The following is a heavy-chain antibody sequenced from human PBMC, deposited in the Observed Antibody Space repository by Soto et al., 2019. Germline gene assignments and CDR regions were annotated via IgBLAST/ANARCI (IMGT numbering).Heavy chain of an antibody. CDR1: EFSISSNY. J-gene: IGHJ6*02. Sequence: GVSLTLSCAASEFSISSNYMSWVRQAPGKGLEWVSVIYSGGSTYYADSVRGRFTISRDNSKNTLYLQMKSLRAEDTAVYYCARDPPATRHGMDVWGQGTTVTVSS. CDR2: IYSGGST. CDR3: ARDPPATRHGMDV. V-gene: IGHV3-53*01.